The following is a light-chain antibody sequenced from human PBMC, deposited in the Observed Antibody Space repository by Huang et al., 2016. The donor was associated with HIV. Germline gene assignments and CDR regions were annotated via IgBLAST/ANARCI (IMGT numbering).Light chain of an antibody. V-gene: IGKV1-39*01. CDR3: QESYSSPVTS. Sequence: IQMDQSPSSLSVFVGDRVTISCRANYHLSRFLNWYPQKPGKAPRLLVYGASSLQSDVPSRFSGSGFGTDFTLTISGLQPEDLGTYYCQESYSSPVTSFGGGTRLEIK. CDR2: GAS. J-gene: IGKJ4*02. CDR1: YHLSRF.